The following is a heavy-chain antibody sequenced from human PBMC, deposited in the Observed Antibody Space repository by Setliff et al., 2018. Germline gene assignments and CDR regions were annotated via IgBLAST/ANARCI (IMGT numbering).Heavy chain of an antibody. CDR2: IYTSWST. D-gene: IGHD3-3*01. V-gene: IGHV4-61*09. Sequence: SETLSLTCTVSGGSVGSDYNYWSWIRQPAGKGLEWIGQIYTSWSTNYNPSLKSRVTISLDASKNQFSLELTSVTAADTAVYYCARLSGFQYMDVWGKGTTVTVSS. CDR3: ARLSGFQYMDV. CDR1: GGSVGSDYNY. J-gene: IGHJ6*03.